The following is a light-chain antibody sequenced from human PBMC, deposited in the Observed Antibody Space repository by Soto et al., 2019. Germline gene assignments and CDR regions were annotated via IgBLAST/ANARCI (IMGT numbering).Light chain of an antibody. CDR1: QSVSSSY. CDR3: QQYGRLPTT. CDR2: GAS. V-gene: IGKV3-20*01. Sequence: EIVLTQSPGTLSLSPGERATLSCRASQSVSSSYLAWYQQKPGQAPRLLIYGASSRATGIPDRFSGSGSGTDFTLTISRLEPEDFAVYYCQQYGRLPTTFGQGTKVEIK. J-gene: IGKJ1*01.